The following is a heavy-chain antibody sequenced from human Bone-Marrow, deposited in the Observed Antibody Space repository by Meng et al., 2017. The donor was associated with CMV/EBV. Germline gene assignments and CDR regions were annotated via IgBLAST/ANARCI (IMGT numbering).Heavy chain of an antibody. CDR1: GFTFSSND. V-gene: IGHV3-13*01. Sequence: GESLKISCAASGFTFSSNDMHWVRQTTGKGLEWVSAIGTAGDTYYPGSVKGRSTISRENAKNSFYLQMNSLRAGDTAMYYCARREYSGAWSQPRAFDIWGQGTMVTVSS. D-gene: IGHD5-12*01. J-gene: IGHJ3*02. CDR2: IGTAGDT. CDR3: ARREYSGAWSQPRAFDI.